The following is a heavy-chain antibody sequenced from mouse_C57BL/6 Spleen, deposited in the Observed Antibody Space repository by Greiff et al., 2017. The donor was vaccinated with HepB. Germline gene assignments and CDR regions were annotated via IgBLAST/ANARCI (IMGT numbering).Heavy chain of an antibody. Sequence: DVKLVESGGDLVKPGGSLKLSCAASGFTFSSYGMSWVRQTPDKRLEWVATISSGGSYTYYPDSVKGRFTISRDNAKNTLYLQMSSLKSEDTAMYYCARQRGYYDYYFDYWGQGTTLTVSS. J-gene: IGHJ2*01. CDR1: GFTFSSYG. CDR3: ARQRGYYDYYFDY. V-gene: IGHV5-6*02. D-gene: IGHD2-4*01. CDR2: ISSGGSYT.